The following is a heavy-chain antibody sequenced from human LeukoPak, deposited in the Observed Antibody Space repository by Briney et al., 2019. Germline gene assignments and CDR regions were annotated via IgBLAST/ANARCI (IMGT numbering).Heavy chain of an antibody. CDR3: ARAPTGVVVPAYFDY. Sequence: PGGSLRLSCAASGFTFSSYAMSWVRQAPGKGLEWVSAISGSGGSTYYADSVKGRFTISRDNAKNSLYLQMNSLRAEDTAVYYCARAPTGVVVPAYFDYWGQGTLVTVSS. J-gene: IGHJ4*02. CDR2: ISGSGGST. V-gene: IGHV3-23*01. CDR1: GFTFSSYA. D-gene: IGHD2-2*01.